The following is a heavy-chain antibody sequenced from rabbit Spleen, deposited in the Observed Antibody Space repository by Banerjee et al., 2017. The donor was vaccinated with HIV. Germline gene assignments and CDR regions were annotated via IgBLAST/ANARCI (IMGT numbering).Heavy chain of an antibody. V-gene: IGHV1S40*01. J-gene: IGHJ6*01. CDR2: IDVVRYGTT. D-gene: IGHD4-1*01. CDR1: GLDFSSRYW. CDR3: ARDLDGVIGWNFGW. Sequence: QSLEESGGDLVKPGASLTLTCKASGLDFSSRYWICWVRQAPGKGLEWIACIDVVRYGTTYYSTWAKGRFTISKTSSTTVTLQMTSLTAADTATYFCARDLDGVIGWNFGWWGPGTLVTVS.